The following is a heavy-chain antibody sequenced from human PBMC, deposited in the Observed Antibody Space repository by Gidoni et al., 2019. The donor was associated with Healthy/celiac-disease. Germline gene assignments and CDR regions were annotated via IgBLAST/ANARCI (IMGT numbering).Heavy chain of an antibody. CDR2: IYYSGST. V-gene: IGHV4-59*01. CDR1: GGSISSYY. CDR3: ARGRTNYYYYGMDV. J-gene: IGHJ6*02. Sequence: QVQLQESGPGLVKPSETLSRTCTASGGSISSYYWSWIRQPPGKGLEWIGYIYYSGSTNYNPSLKSRVTISVDTSKNQFSLKLSSVTAADTAVYYCARGRTNYYYYGMDVWGQGTTVTVSS.